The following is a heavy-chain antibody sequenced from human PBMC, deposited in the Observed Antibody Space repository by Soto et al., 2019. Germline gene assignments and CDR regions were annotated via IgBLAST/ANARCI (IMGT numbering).Heavy chain of an antibody. CDR1: GGSFSGYY. CDR2: INHSGST. V-gene: IGHV4-34*01. Sequence: SETLSLTCAVYGGSFSGYYWSWIRQPPGKGLEWIGEINHSGSTNYNPSLKSRVTISVDTSKNQFSLKLSSVTAADTAVYYCARVLYSGYDEGLDYWGQGTLVTVSS. CDR3: ARVLYSGYDEGLDY. J-gene: IGHJ4*02. D-gene: IGHD5-12*01.